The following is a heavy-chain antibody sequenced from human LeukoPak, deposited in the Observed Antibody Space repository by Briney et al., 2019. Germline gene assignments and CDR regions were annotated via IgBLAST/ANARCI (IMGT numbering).Heavy chain of an antibody. CDR3: ARVGRIAAAGTGGLDY. Sequence: SETLSLTCTVSGGSISSGDYYWSWIRQPPGKGLEWIGYIYYSGSTYHNPCLKSRVTISVDTSKNQFSLKLSSVTAADTAVYYCARVGRIAAAGTGGLDYWGQGTLVTVSS. D-gene: IGHD6-13*01. CDR1: GGSISSGDYY. J-gene: IGHJ4*02. CDR2: IYYSGST. V-gene: IGHV4-30-4*01.